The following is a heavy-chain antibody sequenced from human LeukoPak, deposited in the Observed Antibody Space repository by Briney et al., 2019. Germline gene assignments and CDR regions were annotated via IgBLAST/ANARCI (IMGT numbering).Heavy chain of an antibody. CDR2: IYYSGST. V-gene: IGHV4-59*01. D-gene: IGHD1-7*01. CDR1: GGSISSYY. CDR3: AKVDNWNFNWLNP. Sequence: SETLSLTCTVSGGSISSYYWSWIRQPPGKGLEWIGYIYYSGSTNYNPSLKSRVTISVDTSKNQFSLRLSSVTAADTAVYYCAKVDNWNFNWLNPWGQGTLVTVSS. J-gene: IGHJ5*02.